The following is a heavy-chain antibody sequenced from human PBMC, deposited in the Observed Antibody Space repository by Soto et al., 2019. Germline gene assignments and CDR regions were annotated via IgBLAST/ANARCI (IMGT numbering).Heavy chain of an antibody. Sequence: QVQLVQSGGGVVQPGRSLRLSCAASGFTFSSFGMHWVRQAPGKGLEWVAIISYDGSNQYYADSVKGRFTISRDNSKNTLDLQMNSLRVEDSAVYYCAKALGELSPESYDHWGRGILVTVSS. D-gene: IGHD3-16*02. CDR3: AKALGELSPESYDH. CDR2: ISYDGSNQ. J-gene: IGHJ4*02. V-gene: IGHV3-30*18. CDR1: GFTFSSFG.